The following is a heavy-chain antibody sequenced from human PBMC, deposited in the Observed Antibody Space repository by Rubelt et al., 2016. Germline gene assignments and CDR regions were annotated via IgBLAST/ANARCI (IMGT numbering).Heavy chain of an antibody. V-gene: IGHV3-23*01. CDR1: GFTFSSYA. Sequence: LVQPGGSLRLSCAAFGFTFSSYAMSWVRQAPGKGLEWVSAISGSGGSTYYADPVKGRFTISRDNSKNTLYLQMNSLRAEDTAVYYCAKDWWTDTAMDYWGQGTLVTVSS. CDR3: AKDWWTDTAMDY. CDR2: ISGSGGST. D-gene: IGHD5-18*01. J-gene: IGHJ4*02.